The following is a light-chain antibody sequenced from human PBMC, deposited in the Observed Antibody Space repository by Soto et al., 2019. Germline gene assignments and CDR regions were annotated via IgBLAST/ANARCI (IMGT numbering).Light chain of an antibody. V-gene: IGLV2-14*01. CDR1: IRDIVSYDY. CDR2: EVS. Sequence: QSALTQPASVSGSPGQSITISCTGTIRDIVSYDYVSWYQQHPGKAPKVVIYEVSNRPSGVSKRFSGSKSANTASLTISGLQPEDEADYYCSSYTSTDTFIIFGGGTKLTVL. J-gene: IGLJ2*01. CDR3: SSYTSTDTFII.